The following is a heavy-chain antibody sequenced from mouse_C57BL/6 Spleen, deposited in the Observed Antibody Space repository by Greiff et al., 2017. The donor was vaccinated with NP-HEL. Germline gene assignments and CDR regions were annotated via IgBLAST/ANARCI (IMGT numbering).Heavy chain of an antibody. Sequence: VQLQQSGPELVKPGASVKISCKASGYSFTGYYMNWVKQSPEKSLEWIGEINPSTGGTTYNQKFKAKATLTVDKSSSTAYMQLKSLTSEDSAVYYCARCHYYGSSYYYFDYWGQGTTLTVSS. V-gene: IGHV1-42*01. J-gene: IGHJ2*01. CDR3: ARCHYYGSSYYYFDY. CDR1: GYSFTGYY. CDR2: INPSTGGT. D-gene: IGHD1-1*01.